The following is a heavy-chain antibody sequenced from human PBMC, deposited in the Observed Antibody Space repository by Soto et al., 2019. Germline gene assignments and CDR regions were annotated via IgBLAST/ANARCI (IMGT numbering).Heavy chain of an antibody. J-gene: IGHJ3*02. Sequence: SETLSLTCTVSGGSISSYYWSWIRQPPGKGLEWIGYIYYSGSTNYNPSLKSRVTISVDTSKNQFSLKLSSVTAADTAVYYCARDLEYSSSSGTFDIWGQGTMVTVSS. V-gene: IGHV4-59*01. CDR1: GGSISSYY. CDR2: IYYSGST. D-gene: IGHD6-6*01. CDR3: ARDLEYSSSSGTFDI.